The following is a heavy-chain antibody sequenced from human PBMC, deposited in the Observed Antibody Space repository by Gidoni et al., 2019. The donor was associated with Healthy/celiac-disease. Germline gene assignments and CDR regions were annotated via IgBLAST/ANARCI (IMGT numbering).Heavy chain of an antibody. V-gene: IGHV4-59*01. CDR2: IYFSGST. J-gene: IGHJ6*02. CDR3: ARYQYYYDSSGYYYYYGMDV. Sequence: QVQLQESGPGLVKPSETLSLTCTVSGGSISTYYWSWIRQPPGKGLEWIGYIYFSGSTNYNPSRKSRVTISVDTSKNQFALKLSSVTAADTAVYYCARYQYYYDSSGYYYYYGMDVWGQGTTVTVSS. CDR1: GGSISTYY. D-gene: IGHD3-22*01.